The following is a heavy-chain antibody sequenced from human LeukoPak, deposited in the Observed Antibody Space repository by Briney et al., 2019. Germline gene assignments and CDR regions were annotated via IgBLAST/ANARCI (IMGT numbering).Heavy chain of an antibody. D-gene: IGHD5-24*01. Sequence: GESLKISCKGSGYSFTSYWISWVRQMPGKGLEWMGTIDPSDSYTNYSPSFQGQVSISADKSISSAYLQWSSLKASGTATYYCARHAEMSTSFDYWGQGTLVTVSS. V-gene: IGHV5-10-1*04. CDR2: IDPSDSYT. J-gene: IGHJ4*02. CDR1: GYSFTSYW. CDR3: ARHAEMSTSFDY.